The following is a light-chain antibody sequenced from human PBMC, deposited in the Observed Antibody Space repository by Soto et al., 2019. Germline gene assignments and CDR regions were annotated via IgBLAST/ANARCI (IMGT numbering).Light chain of an antibody. CDR1: QSISSN. CDR3: QQFATSPLT. CDR2: GAS. J-gene: IGKJ4*01. Sequence: EIVRTQSPSALSVSKGERATLSCRASQSISSNLAWYQQKPGQAPRLLIYGASTRATGIPARFSGGGSGTEFTLTISSLQSEDFAVYYCQQFATSPLTFGGRTKADIK. V-gene: IGKV3-15*01.